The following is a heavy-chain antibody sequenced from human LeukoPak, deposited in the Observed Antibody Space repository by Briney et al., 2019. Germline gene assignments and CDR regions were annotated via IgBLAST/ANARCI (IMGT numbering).Heavy chain of an antibody. V-gene: IGHV3-23*01. CDR1: GFTFNSYA. Sequence: GGSLRLSCAASGFTFNSYAMSWVRQAPGKGLEWVSGIIDNGYITYYANSVRGRFTISRDNSKNTLFLQMNSLRAEDTAVYYCAKLGGQEVHNYYVAVWGKGTTVAVSS. D-gene: IGHD3-16*01. J-gene: IGHJ6*03. CDR3: AKLGGQEVHNYYVAV. CDR2: IIDNGYIT.